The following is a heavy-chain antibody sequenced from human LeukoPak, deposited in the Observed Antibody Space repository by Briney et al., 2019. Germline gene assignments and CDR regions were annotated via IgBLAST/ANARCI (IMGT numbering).Heavy chain of an antibody. J-gene: IGHJ6*04. V-gene: IGHV4-34*01. Sequence: SETLSLTCAVYGGSFSGYYWSWIRQPPGKGLEWIGEINHSGSTNYNPSRKSRVTISVDTSKNQFSLKLSSVTAADTAVYYCARVLPRKSRSITMVRGLDGMDVWGKGTTVTVSS. CDR1: GGSFSGYY. CDR2: INHSGST. D-gene: IGHD3-10*01. CDR3: ARVLPRKSRSITMVRGLDGMDV.